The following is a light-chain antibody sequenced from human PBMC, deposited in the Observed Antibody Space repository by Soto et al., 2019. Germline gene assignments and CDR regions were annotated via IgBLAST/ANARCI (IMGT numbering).Light chain of an antibody. J-gene: IGLJ2*01. CDR3: AAWDDSLNGVV. CDR2: SNN. Sequence: QSVLTQPPSASGTPGQRVTISCSGSSSNIGSKTVNWYQHSPGTAPKLLFYSNNQRPSGVPDRFSGSKSGTSASLAISGLQSEDEADYYCAAWDDSLNGVVFGGGTKLTGL. CDR1: SSNIGSKT. V-gene: IGLV1-44*01.